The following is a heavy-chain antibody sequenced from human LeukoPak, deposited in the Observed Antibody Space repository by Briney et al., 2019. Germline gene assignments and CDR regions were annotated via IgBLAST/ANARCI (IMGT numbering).Heavy chain of an antibody. J-gene: IGHJ4*02. D-gene: IGHD3-22*01. CDR2: IYYRGGT. Sequence: SETLSLTCTVPGGSIDSDTYYWGWIRQPPGKGLEWIGIIYYRGGTYYSPSLKSRVTISVDTSKNQFSLKLSSVTAADTAVYYCATDTSGYYYFDYWGRGTLVTVSS. CDR1: GGSIDSDTYY. V-gene: IGHV4-39*02. CDR3: ATDTSGYYYFDY.